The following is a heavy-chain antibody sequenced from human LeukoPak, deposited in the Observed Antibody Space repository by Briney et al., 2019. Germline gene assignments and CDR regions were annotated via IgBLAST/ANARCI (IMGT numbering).Heavy chain of an antibody. V-gene: IGHV3-21*01. Sequence: GGSLRLSCAASGFTFSSMNWVRQAPGKGLEWVSSISSSSSYIYYADSVKGRFTISRDNAKNSLYLQMNSLRAEDTAVYYCARGRITMVRGATRADAFDIWGQGTMVTVSS. J-gene: IGHJ3*02. CDR3: ARGRITMVRGATRADAFDI. CDR1: GFTFSS. D-gene: IGHD3-10*01. CDR2: ISSSSSYI.